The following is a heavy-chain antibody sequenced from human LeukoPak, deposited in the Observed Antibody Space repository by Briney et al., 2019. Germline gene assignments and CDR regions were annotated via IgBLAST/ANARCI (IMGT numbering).Heavy chain of an antibody. CDR3: ATGEIGLDY. Sequence: ASVKVSCKVSGYTLTELSMHWVRQAPGKGLEWMGGFDPEDGETIYAQKFQGRVTMTEGTSTDTAYMELSSLRSEDTAVYYCATGEIGLDYWGQGTLVTVSS. D-gene: IGHD1-26*01. J-gene: IGHJ4*02. CDR1: GYTLTELS. V-gene: IGHV1-24*01. CDR2: FDPEDGET.